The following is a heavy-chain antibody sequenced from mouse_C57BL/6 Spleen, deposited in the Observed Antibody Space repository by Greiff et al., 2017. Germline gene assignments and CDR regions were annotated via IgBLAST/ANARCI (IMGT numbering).Heavy chain of an antibody. D-gene: IGHD1-1*01. V-gene: IGHV1-82*01. CDR2: IYPGDGDT. CDR1: GYAFSSYW. CDR3: LSITTVVATDD. J-gene: IGHJ2*01. Sequence: VQLQQSGPELVKPGASVKISCKASGYAFSSYWMNWVKQRPGKGLEWIGRIYPGDGDTNYNGKFKGKATLTAYKSSSTAYLQLSRLTSEDSAVYFCLSITTVVATDDWGQGITLTFSS.